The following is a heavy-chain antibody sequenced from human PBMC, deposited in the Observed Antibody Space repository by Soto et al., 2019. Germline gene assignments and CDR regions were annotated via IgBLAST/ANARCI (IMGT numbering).Heavy chain of an antibody. CDR2: ISYDGSNK. J-gene: IGHJ4*02. V-gene: IGHV3-30*18. CDR1: GFTFSNYG. D-gene: IGHD6-19*01. CDR3: AKDMGPKAVAGDLDY. Sequence: QVQLVESGGDVVQPGRSLRLSCAASGFTFSNYGMHWVRQAPGKGLEWVAVISYDGSNKFYADSVKGRFTISRDKSKNTLYLQMNSLRPEDTSLFYCAKDMGPKAVAGDLDYWGQGTRVTVSS.